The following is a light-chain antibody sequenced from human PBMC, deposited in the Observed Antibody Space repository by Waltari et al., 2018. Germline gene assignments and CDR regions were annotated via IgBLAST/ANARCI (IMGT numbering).Light chain of an antibody. J-gene: IGLJ1*01. CDR1: NIGTYS. CDR3: HVWHPHVDPGV. CDR2: YDR. Sequence: SYVVTQPPSVSVAPGETATITCGGDNIGTYSVHWYQQKAGQAPVLVIFYDRDRPSGSPDRFSGSNSGNTATLTISRVEAGDEARYYCHVWHPHVDPGVFGTGTEVTVL. V-gene: IGLV3-21*04.